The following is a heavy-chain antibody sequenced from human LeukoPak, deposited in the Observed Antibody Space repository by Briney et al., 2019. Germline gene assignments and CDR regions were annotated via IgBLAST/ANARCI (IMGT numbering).Heavy chain of an antibody. CDR3: AKAVTAGWDLSWFDP. Sequence: GGSLRLSCAASGFTFSSYSMNWVRQAPGKGLEWVSSISSSSSYIYYADSVKGRFTISRDNAKNSLYLQMNSLRAEDTAVYYCAKAVTAGWDLSWFDPWGQGTLVTVSS. CDR2: ISSSSSYI. V-gene: IGHV3-21*01. CDR1: GFTFSSYS. J-gene: IGHJ5*02. D-gene: IGHD6-13*01.